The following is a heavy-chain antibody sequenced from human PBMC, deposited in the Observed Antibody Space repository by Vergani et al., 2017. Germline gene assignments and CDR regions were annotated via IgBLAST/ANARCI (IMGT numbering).Heavy chain of an antibody. V-gene: IGHV3-74*01. CDR1: GFPFSRYW. Sequence: EVQLVESGGGLVQPGGSLRLSCAASGFPFSRYWMHWVRQAPGKGLVWVSRINSDGSSTSYADSVKGRFTISRDNAKNTLYLQMNSLRAEDTAVYYCARDLLHNYEFWSGDSHAYYYYYGMDVWGQGTTVTVSS. CDR2: INSDGSST. J-gene: IGHJ6*02. CDR3: ARDLLHNYEFWSGDSHAYYYYYGMDV. D-gene: IGHD3-3*01.